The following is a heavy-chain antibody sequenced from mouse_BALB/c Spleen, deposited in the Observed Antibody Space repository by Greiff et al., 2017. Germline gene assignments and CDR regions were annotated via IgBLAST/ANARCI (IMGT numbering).Heavy chain of an antibody. Sequence: VKLQESGAELVRPGASVTLSCKASGYTFTDYEMHWVKQTPVHGLEWIGAIDPETGGTAYNQKFKGKATLTADKSSSTAYMELRSLTSEDSAVYYCTRENTTVVAFDYWGQGTTLTVSS. D-gene: IGHD1-1*01. V-gene: IGHV1-15*01. J-gene: IGHJ2*01. CDR3: TRENTTVVAFDY. CDR1: GYTFTDYE. CDR2: IDPETGGT.